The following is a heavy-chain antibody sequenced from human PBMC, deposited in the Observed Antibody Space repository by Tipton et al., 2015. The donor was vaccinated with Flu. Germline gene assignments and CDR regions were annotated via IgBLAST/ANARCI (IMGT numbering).Heavy chain of an antibody. D-gene: IGHD2-21*01. J-gene: IGHJ3*02. Sequence: GSLRLSCAASGFTFSRYWMHWVRQAPGKGLVWVSRIKGDGSDTVYADSVRGRFTISRDNAKDTMYLQMNNLRVEDTAIYYCARDNDGYSFDIWGQGTMVTVS. CDR2: IKGDGSDT. CDR1: GFTFSRYW. V-gene: IGHV3-74*01. CDR3: ARDNDGYSFDI.